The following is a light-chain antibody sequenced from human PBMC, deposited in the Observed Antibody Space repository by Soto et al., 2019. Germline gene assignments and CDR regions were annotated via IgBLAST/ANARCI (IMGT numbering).Light chain of an antibody. CDR1: QSVSSSY. J-gene: IGKJ3*01. V-gene: IGKV3-20*01. Sequence: EIVLTQSPGTLSLSPGERATLSCRASQSVSSSYLAWYQQKPGQAPRLLIYGASSRATGIPDRFSGSGSGTDFTLTISRLEPADFAVYYCKQYGSSPLFTFGPGTKVDIK. CDR2: GAS. CDR3: KQYGSSPLFT.